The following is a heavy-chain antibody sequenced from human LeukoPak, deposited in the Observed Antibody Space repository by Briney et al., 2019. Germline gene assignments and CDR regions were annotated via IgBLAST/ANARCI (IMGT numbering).Heavy chain of an antibody. J-gene: IGHJ4*02. CDR2: INPNSGGT. CDR3: ATAYGSGTDFYY. D-gene: IGHD3-10*01. Sequence: GASVKVSCKASGYTFIGYYMHWVRQAPGQGLEWMGWINPNSGGTNYAQKFQGRVTMTRDTSISTAYMELNRPRSDDTAVYYCATAYGSGTDFYYWGQGTLVTVSS. CDR1: GYTFIGYY. V-gene: IGHV1-2*02.